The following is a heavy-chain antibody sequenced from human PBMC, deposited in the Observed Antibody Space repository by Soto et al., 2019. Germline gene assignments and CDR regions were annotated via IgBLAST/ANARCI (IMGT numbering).Heavy chain of an antibody. CDR2: MNPNSGNT. V-gene: IGHV1-8*01. CDR1: GYTFTSYD. J-gene: IGHJ4*02. D-gene: IGHD3-3*01. Sequence: QVQLVQSGAEVKKPGASVKVSCKASGYTFTSYDIHWVRQATGQGLGWMGWMNPNSGNTGYAQQCQGRVTMTRNTSISTAYMELSILRSEDTAVYYCARERSGYFDYWGQGTLVTVSS. CDR3: ARERSGYFDY.